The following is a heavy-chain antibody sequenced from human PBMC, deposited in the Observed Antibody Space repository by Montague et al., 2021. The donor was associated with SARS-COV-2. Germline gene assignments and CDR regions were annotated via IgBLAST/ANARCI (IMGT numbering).Heavy chain of an antibody. D-gene: IGHD2-15*01. CDR2: IDDSGTT. CDR1: GASINIGTYY. CDR3: ARGHCSGGFCYYGVAFDV. J-gene: IGHJ3*01. Sequence: SETLSLTCTVSGASINIGTYYWTWIRQSPGKPLEWVGYIDDSGTTXYXXXXKXRVTILEDTSRNQFSLNLNSVTAADTAVYYCARGHCSGGFCYYGVAFDVWGQGTMVTVS. V-gene: IGHV4-61*01.